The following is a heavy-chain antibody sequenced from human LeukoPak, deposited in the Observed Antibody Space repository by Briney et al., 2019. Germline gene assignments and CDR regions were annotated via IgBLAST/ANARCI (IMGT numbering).Heavy chain of an antibody. V-gene: IGHV3-21*01. CDR1: GFTFSSYS. J-gene: IGHJ4*02. CDR3: ARAVRYSSSSAEGYYFDY. CDR2: ISSSSSYI. D-gene: IGHD6-6*01. Sequence: GGSLRLSCAASGFTFSSYSMNWVRQAPGKGLEWVSSISSSSSYIYYADSVKGRFTISRDNAKNSLYLQMNSLRAEDTAVYYCARAVRYSSSSAEGYYFDYWGQGTLVTVSS.